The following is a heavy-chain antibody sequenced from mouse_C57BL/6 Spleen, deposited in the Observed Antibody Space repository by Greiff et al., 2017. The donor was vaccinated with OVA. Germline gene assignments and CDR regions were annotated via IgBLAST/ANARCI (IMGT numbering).Heavy chain of an antibody. CDR1: GYTFTDYY. V-gene: IGHV1-26*01. Sequence: EVQLQQSGPELVKPGASVKISCKASGYTFTDYYMNWVKQSHGKSLEWIGDINPNNGGTSYNQKFKGKATLTVDKSSSTAYMELRSLTSEDSAVYYCARAYYSTYVGYFDVWGTGTTVTVSS. J-gene: IGHJ1*03. D-gene: IGHD2-5*01. CDR2: INPNNGGT. CDR3: ARAYYSTYVGYFDV.